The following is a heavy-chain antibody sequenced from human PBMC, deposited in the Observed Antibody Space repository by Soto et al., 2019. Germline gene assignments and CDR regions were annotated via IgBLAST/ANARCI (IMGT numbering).Heavy chain of an antibody. CDR2: VTASGGGT. CDR1: GFIFNNYA. V-gene: IGHV3-23*01. CDR3: AKALVPALTAKFGY. J-gene: IGHJ4*02. Sequence: GGSLRLSCAASGFIFNNYAMTWVRQAPGKGLEWVSTVTASGGGTFYANSVKGRFTISRDNSRNTLHLQMSSLRVADTALYYCAKALVPALTAKFGYWGQGTLVTVSS. D-gene: IGHD5-18*01.